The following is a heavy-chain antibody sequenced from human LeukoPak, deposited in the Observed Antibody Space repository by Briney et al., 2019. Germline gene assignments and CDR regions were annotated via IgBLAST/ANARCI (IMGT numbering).Heavy chain of an antibody. CDR1: GYTFTTSA. Sequence: GASVKVSCKASGYTFTTSAITWVRQAPGQGLEWMGWISSYNGNTIYAQKLQGRVTMTTDTSTTTAYMELRSLRSDDTAVYYCASVGFSRKYDYRGQGTLVTVSS. CDR3: ASVGFSRKYDY. CDR2: ISSYNGNT. V-gene: IGHV1-18*01. J-gene: IGHJ4*02.